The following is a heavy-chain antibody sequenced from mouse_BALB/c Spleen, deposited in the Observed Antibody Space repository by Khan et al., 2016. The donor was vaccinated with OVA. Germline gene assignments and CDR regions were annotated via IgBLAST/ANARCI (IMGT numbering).Heavy chain of an antibody. CDR3: ARDQVGSYFDY. CDR2: IAQKADGYRP. Sequence: EVELVESGGGLVQPGGSLRLSCATSGFTFTDYYMTWVRQPPGEALEWLGFIAQKADGYRPEYSASVKGRFTISRDTSQNILYLQMTTLRAEDSATYYCARDQVGSYFDYWGQGTTLTVSS. J-gene: IGHJ2*01. CDR1: GFTFTDYY. D-gene: IGHD4-1*02. V-gene: IGHV7-3*02.